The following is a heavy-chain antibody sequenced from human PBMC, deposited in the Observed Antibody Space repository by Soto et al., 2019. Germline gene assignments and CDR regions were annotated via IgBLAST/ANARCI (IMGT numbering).Heavy chain of an antibody. CDR3: ARAPTSAEHDY. V-gene: IGHV1-46*01. D-gene: IGHD6-13*01. CDR1: GYTFTSYY. Sequence: GASVKVSCKASGYTFTSYYMHWVRQAPGQGLEWMGIINPSGGSTSYAQKFQGRVTVTRDTSTSTVYMELSSLRSEDTAVYYCARAPTSAEHDYWGQGTLVTVSS. CDR2: INPSGGST. J-gene: IGHJ4*02.